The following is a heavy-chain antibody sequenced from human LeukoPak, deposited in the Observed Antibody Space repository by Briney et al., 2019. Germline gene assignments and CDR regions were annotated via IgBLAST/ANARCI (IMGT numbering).Heavy chain of an antibody. Sequence: PSETLSLTCAVYGGSFSGYYWSWIRQPPGKGLEWIGYIYYSGSTNYNPSLKSRVTISVDTSKNQFSLKLSSVTAADTAVYYCAREAVDGYNPNNYFDYWGQGTLVTVSS. CDR2: IYYSGST. CDR1: GGSFSGYY. CDR3: AREAVDGYNPNNYFDY. J-gene: IGHJ4*02. V-gene: IGHV4-59*01. D-gene: IGHD5-24*01.